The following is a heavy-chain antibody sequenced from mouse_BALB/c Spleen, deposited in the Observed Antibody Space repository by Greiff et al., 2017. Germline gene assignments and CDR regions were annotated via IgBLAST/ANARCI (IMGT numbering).Heavy chain of an antibody. CDR2: INPYNDGT. CDR3: ARDYGLYAMDY. J-gene: IGHJ4*01. CDR1: GFTFTSYV. D-gene: IGHD1-2*01. V-gene: IGHV1-14*01. Sequence: VQLKQSGPELVKPGASVKMSCKASGFTFTSYVMHWVKQKPGQGLEWIGYINPYNDGTKYNEKFKGKATLTSDKSSSTAYLELSSLTSEDPAVYYCARDYGLYAMDYWGQGTSVTVSS.